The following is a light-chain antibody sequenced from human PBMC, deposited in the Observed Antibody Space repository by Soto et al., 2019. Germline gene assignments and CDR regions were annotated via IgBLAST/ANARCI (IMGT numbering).Light chain of an antibody. V-gene: IGKV3-20*01. Sequence: EIVLTQSPGTLSLSPGERATLSCRASQTVTSDYLAWYQQKPGQAPRLLIYGASDRATGIPDRFSASGSGTDFTVTISRLEHQDFAIYYCQQYGDSPLTFGGGTRVDI. CDR2: GAS. CDR1: QTVTSDY. J-gene: IGKJ4*01. CDR3: QQYGDSPLT.